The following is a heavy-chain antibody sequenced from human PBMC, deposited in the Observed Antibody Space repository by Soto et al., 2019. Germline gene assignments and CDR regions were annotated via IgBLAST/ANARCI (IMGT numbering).Heavy chain of an antibody. CDR1: GFTFSSYA. CDR3: AKGAYYECWSGYPTSYYFDY. V-gene: IGHV3-23*01. CDR2: ISGSGGST. Sequence: HPGGSLRLSCAASGFTFSSYAMSWVRQAPGKGLEWVSAISGSGGSTYYADSVKGRFTISRDNSKNTLYLQMNSLRAEDTAVYYCAKGAYYECWSGYPTSYYFDYWGQGTLVTVSS. J-gene: IGHJ4*02. D-gene: IGHD3-3*01.